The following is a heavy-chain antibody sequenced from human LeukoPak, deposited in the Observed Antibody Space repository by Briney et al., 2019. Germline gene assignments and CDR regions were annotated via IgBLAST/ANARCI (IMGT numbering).Heavy chain of an antibody. V-gene: IGHV3-33*01. J-gene: IGHJ4*02. D-gene: IGHD3-22*01. Sequence: GGSLRLSCAASGFTFSSYGMHWVRQAPGKGLEWVAVIWYDGSNKYYADSVKGRFTISRDNSKNTLYLQMNSLRAEDTAVYYCARAQDYYDSSGYDYYFDYWGQGTLVTVSS. CDR3: ARAQDYYDSSGYDYYFDY. CDR2: IWYDGSNK. CDR1: GFTFSSYG.